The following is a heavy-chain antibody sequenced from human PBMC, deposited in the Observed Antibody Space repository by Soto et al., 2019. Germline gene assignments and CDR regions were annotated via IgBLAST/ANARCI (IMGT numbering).Heavy chain of an antibody. J-gene: IGHJ5*02. V-gene: IGHV4-61*01. D-gene: IGHD2-2*02. Sequence: SETLSLTCTGSGGSVSSGRYYWSGIRQPPGKGLEWIGYIYYSGSTNYNPSLKSRVTISVDTSKNQFSLKLSSVTAADTAVYYCARGSIQSNWFDPWGQGTLVTVS. CDR2: IYYSGST. CDR1: GGSVSSGRYY. CDR3: ARGSIQSNWFDP.